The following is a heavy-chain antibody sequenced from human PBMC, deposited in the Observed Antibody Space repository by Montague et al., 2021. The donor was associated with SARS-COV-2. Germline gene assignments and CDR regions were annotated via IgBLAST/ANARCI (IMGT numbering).Heavy chain of an antibody. Sequence: SETLSLTCAVYGGSFSDYKWTWIRQSPGKGLEWLGQICHSGSANYNPSLKSRVTISVDTAKNQFSLKLNSVNVADTAVYYCTRGATGYWGQGALVTVSS. CDR3: TRGATGY. CDR2: ICHSGSA. CDR1: GGSFSDYK. D-gene: IGHD1-1*01. J-gene: IGHJ4*02. V-gene: IGHV4-34*01.